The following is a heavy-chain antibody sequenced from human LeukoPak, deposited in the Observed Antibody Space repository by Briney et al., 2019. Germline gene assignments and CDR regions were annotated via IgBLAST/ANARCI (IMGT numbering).Heavy chain of an antibody. V-gene: IGHV4-59*12. Sequence: SETLSLTCTVSGDSISRYYWYWFRQPPGKELEWIACIYYSGITHYNPSLKSRVTISLDTSKNQFSLRLSSVTAADTAVYYCAREGIVRTYDQWGQGTLVTVSS. CDR3: AREGIVRTYDQ. J-gene: IGHJ4*02. D-gene: IGHD2/OR15-2a*01. CDR2: IYYSGIT. CDR1: GDSISRYY.